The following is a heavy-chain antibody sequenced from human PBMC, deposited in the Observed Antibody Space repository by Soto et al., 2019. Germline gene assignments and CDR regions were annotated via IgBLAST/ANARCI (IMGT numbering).Heavy chain of an antibody. D-gene: IGHD6-19*01. CDR3: ARGDGTGLYNSGWSPLY. Sequence: EVQLVESGGGLVKPGESLRVSCAASGFTFSYYSLHWVRQAPGKGLEWVSSISGSSTYIYYADRVKGRFTISRDNADNSLYLRMDSLRAEDTAVYYCARGDGTGLYNSGWSPLYGGQGTLVTVSS. CDR1: GFTFSYYS. CDR2: ISGSSTYI. V-gene: IGHV3-21*04. J-gene: IGHJ4*02.